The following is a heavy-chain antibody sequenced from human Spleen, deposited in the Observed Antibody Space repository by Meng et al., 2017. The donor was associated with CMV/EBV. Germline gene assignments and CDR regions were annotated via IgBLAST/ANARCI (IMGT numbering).Heavy chain of an antibody. V-gene: IGHV1-8*03. CDR1: GYTFTNYE. CDR2: MNPNSGDT. CDR3: ARGFGDYEVYYFDP. Sequence: ASVKVSCKASGYTFTNYEINWVRQTPGQGLEWMGWMNPNSGDTGYAEDFQGRISFTRNNSIATAYMELTRLTPDDTAIYYCARGFGDYEVYYFDPWGQGTLVTVS. J-gene: IGHJ5*02. D-gene: IGHD3-22*01.